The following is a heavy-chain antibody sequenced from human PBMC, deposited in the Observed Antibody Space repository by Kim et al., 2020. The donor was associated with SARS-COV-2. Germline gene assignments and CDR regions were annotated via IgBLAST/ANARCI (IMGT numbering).Heavy chain of an antibody. J-gene: IGHJ4*02. Sequence: GGSLRLSCTASGFTFGDYAMSWVRQAPGKGLEWVGFIRSKAYGGTTEYAASVKGRFTISRDDSKSIAYLQMNSLKTEDTAVYYCTSFGDTGEVYWGQGTLVTVSS. V-gene: IGHV3-49*04. CDR1: GFTFGDYA. D-gene: IGHD3-10*01. CDR3: TSFGDTGEVY. CDR2: IRSKAYGGTT.